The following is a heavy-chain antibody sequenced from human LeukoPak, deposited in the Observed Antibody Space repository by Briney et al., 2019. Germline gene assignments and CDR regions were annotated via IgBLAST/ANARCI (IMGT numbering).Heavy chain of an antibody. V-gene: IGHV3-21*01. Sequence: GGSLRLSCAASGFTFSSYSMNWVRQAPGKGLEWVSSISSSSSYIYYADSVKGRFTISRDNAKNSLYLQMNSLRAEDTAVYYCSKDLTSDFGGDLDPWGQGTLVTVSS. D-gene: IGHD3-10*01. CDR1: GFTFSSYS. CDR2: ISSSSSYI. CDR3: SKDLTSDFGGDLDP. J-gene: IGHJ5*02.